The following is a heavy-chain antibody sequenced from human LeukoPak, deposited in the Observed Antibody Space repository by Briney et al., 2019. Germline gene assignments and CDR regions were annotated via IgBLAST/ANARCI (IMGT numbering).Heavy chain of an antibody. D-gene: IGHD5-24*01. V-gene: IGHV4-34*01. J-gene: IGHJ4*02. CDR3: ARGGWGDGYSFGY. Sequence: SETLSLTCAVYGGSSSGYYWSWIRQPPGKGLEWIGEINHSGSTNYNPSLKSRVTISVDTSKNQFSLKLSSVTAADTAVYYCARGGWGDGYSFGYWGQGTLVTVSS. CDR2: INHSGST. CDR1: GGSSSGYY.